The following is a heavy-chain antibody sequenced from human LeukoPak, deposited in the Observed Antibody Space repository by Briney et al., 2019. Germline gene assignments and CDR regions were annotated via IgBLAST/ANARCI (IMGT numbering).Heavy chain of an antibody. CDR1: GGSFSGYY. CDR3: ARDPAYCGGDCYSDY. D-gene: IGHD2-21*02. J-gene: IGHJ4*02. V-gene: IGHV4-34*01. CDR2: INHSGST. Sequence: PSETLSLTCAVYGGSFSGYYWSWIRQPPVKGLEWIGEINHSGSTNYNPSLKSRVTISVDTSKNQFSLKLSSVTAEDTAVYYCARDPAYCGGDCYSDYWGQGTLVTVSS.